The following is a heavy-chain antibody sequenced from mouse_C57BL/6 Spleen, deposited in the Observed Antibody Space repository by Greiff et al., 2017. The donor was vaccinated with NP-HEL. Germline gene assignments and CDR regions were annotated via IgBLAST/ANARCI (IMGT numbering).Heavy chain of an antibody. Sequence: QVQLKQSGPGLVQPSQSLSITCTVSGFSLTSYGVHWVRQPPGKGLEWLGVIWSGGSPDYNAAFISRLSISKDNSKSQVFFKMNSLQADDTAIYYCAKNYYGSSGGYFDVWGTGTTVTVSS. J-gene: IGHJ1*03. V-gene: IGHV2-4*01. CDR2: IWSGGSP. D-gene: IGHD1-1*01. CDR1: GFSLTSYG. CDR3: AKNYYGSSGGYFDV.